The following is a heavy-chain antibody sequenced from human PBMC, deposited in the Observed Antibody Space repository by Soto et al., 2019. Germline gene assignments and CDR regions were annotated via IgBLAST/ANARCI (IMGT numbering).Heavy chain of an antibody. D-gene: IGHD1-1*01. CDR1: GFTFSDSG. CDR3: TRSTGTGTDY. Sequence: GGSLRLSCAASGFTFSDSGMHWVRQAPGKGLEWVGRMRSKANKYATAYAASVKGRFTVSRDDSTNTAYLQMNSLKTGDTAVYYCTRSTGTGTDYWGQGTLVTV. J-gene: IGHJ4*02. CDR2: MRSKANKYAT. V-gene: IGHV3-73*01.